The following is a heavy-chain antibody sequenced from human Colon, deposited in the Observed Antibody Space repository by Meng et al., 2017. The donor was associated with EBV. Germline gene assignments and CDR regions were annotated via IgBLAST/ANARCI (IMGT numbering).Heavy chain of an antibody. J-gene: IGHJ5*02. CDR3: ARASYGSGSPLGESWFDP. V-gene: IGHV4-34*01. D-gene: IGHD3-10*01. CDR1: GGSFSGYY. Sequence: QLPQAGDAVLHAPESLALTCAVYGGSFSGYYWNRIRQPPGKGLEWIREINHSGSTNYNPSLKSRVTISVDTSKNQFSLKLSSVTAADTAVYYCARASYGSGSPLGESWFDPWGQGTLVTVSS. CDR2: INHSGST.